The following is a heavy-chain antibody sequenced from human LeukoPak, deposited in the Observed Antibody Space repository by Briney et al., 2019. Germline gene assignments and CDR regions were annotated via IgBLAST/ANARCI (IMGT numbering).Heavy chain of an antibody. CDR1: GGSISSSKYY. CDR3: ARRQLWLIRIDY. J-gene: IGHJ4*02. CDR2: IYYSGSA. V-gene: IGHV4-39*07. Sequence: SETLSLTCTVSGGSISSSKYYWGWIRQPPGKGLEWIGSIYYSGSAYYNPSLKSRVTISVDTSKNQFSLKLTSVTAADTAIYYCARRQLWLIRIDYWGQGTLVTVSS. D-gene: IGHD5-18*01.